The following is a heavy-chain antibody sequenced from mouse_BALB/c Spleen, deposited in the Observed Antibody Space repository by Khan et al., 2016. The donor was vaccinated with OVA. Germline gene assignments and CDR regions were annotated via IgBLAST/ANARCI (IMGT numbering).Heavy chain of an antibody. V-gene: IGHV14-1*02. D-gene: IGHD2-4*01. CDR1: GFNIKDYY. CDR2: IDPENGIT. J-gene: IGHJ4*01. Sequence: VQLKQSGAELVRPGALVKLSCKASGFNIKDYYIHWVKQRPEQGLEWIGWIDPENGITIYDPKFQGKASITADTSSNTAYLQLSSLTSEDTAVYYCARRDYEAMDYWGQGTSVTVSS. CDR3: ARRDYEAMDY.